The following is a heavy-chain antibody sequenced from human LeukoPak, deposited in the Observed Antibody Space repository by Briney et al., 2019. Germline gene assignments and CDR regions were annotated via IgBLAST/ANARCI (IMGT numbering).Heavy chain of an antibody. Sequence: GASVKVSCKASGYTFTSYGVSWVRQAPGQGLEWMGWISAYNGNTNYAQKLQGRVTMTTDTSTSTAYMELRSLRSDDTAVYYCARTRRRGYSSGWTGKDDAFDIWGQGTMVTVSS. J-gene: IGHJ3*02. V-gene: IGHV1-18*01. D-gene: IGHD6-19*01. CDR3: ARTRRRGYSSGWTGKDDAFDI. CDR2: ISAYNGNT. CDR1: GYTFTSYG.